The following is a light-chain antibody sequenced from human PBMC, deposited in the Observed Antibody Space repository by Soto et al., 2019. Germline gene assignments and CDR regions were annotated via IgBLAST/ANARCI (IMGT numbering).Light chain of an antibody. CDR2: GAS. V-gene: IGKV3-15*01. CDR1: QSISSN. J-gene: IGKJ3*01. Sequence: IVMTQSPATLSVSPGDRATPSCRASQSISSNLAWYQQKPGQAPRLLIYGASTRATGIPARFSGSGSGTEFILTISSLQSEDFAVYYCQQYYNWPITFGQGTKVDIK. CDR3: QQYYNWPIT.